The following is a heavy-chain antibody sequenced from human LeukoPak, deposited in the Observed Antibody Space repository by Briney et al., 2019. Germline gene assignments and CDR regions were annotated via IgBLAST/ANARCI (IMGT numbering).Heavy chain of an antibody. D-gene: IGHD1-26*01. Sequence: SETLSLTCTVSGGSISSYYWSWIRQPPGKGLEWIGYIYYSGSTNYNPSLKSRVTISVDTSKNQFSLKLSSVTAADTAVYYCARQDGSKGDYWGQGTLVTVSS. CDR2: IYYSGST. CDR1: GGSISSYY. CDR3: ARQDGSKGDY. J-gene: IGHJ4*02. V-gene: IGHV4-59*08.